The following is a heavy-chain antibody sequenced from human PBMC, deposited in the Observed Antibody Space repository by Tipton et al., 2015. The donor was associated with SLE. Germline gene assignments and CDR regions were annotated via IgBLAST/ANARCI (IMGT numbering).Heavy chain of an antibody. CDR3: ARDRAFDI. CDR1: GFTFGDYA. Sequence: SLRLSCAASGFTFGDYAMSWVRQAPGKGLEWVSVIYSGGSTYYADSVKGRFTIPRDNSKNTLYLQMNSLRAEDTAVYYCARDRAFDIWGQGTMATVSS. CDR2: IYSGGST. V-gene: IGHV3-66*02. J-gene: IGHJ3*02.